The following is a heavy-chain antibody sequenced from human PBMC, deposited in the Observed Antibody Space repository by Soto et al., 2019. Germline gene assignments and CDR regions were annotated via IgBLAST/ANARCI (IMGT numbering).Heavy chain of an antibody. J-gene: IGHJ4*02. D-gene: IGHD1-1*01. V-gene: IGHV1-58*01. Sequence: GASVKVSCKASGFTFTSSAVQWVRQARGQRLEWIGWIVVGSGNTNYAQKFQERVTITRDMSTSTAYMELSSLRSEDTAVYYCAAAVAFSAGERYFDYWGQGTLVTVSS. CDR3: AAAVAFSAGERYFDY. CDR2: IVVGSGNT. CDR1: GFTFTSSA.